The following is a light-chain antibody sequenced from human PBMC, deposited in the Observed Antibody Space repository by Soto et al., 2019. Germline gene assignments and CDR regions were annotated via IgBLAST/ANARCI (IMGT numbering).Light chain of an antibody. Sequence: EVVLTQSPGTLSLSPGERATLSCRASQSVTSSYLAWYQQKPGQAPRLLIYGASNRAAGIPDRFGGSGSGTDFTLTVSRLEPEDFAVYYCHQYGSAPGPFGQGTKLEIK. J-gene: IGKJ2*01. V-gene: IGKV3-20*01. CDR2: GAS. CDR1: QSVTSSY. CDR3: HQYGSAPGP.